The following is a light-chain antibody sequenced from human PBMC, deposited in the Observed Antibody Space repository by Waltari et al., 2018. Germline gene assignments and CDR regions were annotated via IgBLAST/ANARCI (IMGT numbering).Light chain of an antibody. J-gene: IGLJ3*02. Sequence: QSVLTQPPSVSGAPGQRVTISCTGSSSSIGAGYDVHWYQHLPGTAPKLLIYGNINRPSGVPDRFYGSKSGTSASLAITGLQAEDEADYYCQSYDSSLSVWLFGGGTRLTVL. CDR3: QSYDSSLSVWL. CDR2: GNI. CDR1: SSSIGAGYD. V-gene: IGLV1-40*01.